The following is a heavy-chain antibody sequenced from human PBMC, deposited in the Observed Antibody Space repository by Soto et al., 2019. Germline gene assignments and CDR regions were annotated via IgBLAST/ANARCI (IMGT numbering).Heavy chain of an antibody. J-gene: IGHJ6*02. Sequence: SETLSLTCTVSGGSISSSSYYWGWIRQPPGKGLEWIGSIYYSGSTYYNPSLKSRVTISVDTSKNQFSLRLSSVTAADTSLYSGARRDNYYYGMDVWGQGTTVTVSS. CDR2: IYYSGST. CDR1: GGSISSSSYY. CDR3: ARRDNYYYGMDV. V-gene: IGHV4-39*01.